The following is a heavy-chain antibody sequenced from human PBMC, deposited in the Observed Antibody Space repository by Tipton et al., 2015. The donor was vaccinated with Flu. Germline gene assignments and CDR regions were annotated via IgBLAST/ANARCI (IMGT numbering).Heavy chain of an antibody. CDR2: AYITGST. CDR3: ASITMIRGNYYFGMDV. CDR1: GGSISSGSDY. D-gene: IGHD3-10*01. V-gene: IGHV4-61*09. J-gene: IGHJ6*02. Sequence: TLSLTCTVSGGSISSGSDYWSWTRQPAGKGLEWIGHAYITGSTNYNPSLRSRVTISIDTSKNQFSLKLSSVTAADTAVYYCASITMIRGNYYFGMDVWGQGTTVTVSS.